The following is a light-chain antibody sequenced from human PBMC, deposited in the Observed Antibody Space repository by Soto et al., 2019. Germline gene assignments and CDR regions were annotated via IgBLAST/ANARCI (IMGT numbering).Light chain of an antibody. J-gene: IGLJ2*01. CDR3: QTWDTGARVV. Sequence: QSMLTQSPSASASLGASVKLTCTLSSGHSSYAIAWHQQQPEKGPRYLMKLSSDGSHSKGDGIPDRFSGSSSGAERYLTISSLQSEDEADYYCQTWDTGARVVFGGGTKVTVL. V-gene: IGLV4-69*01. CDR2: LSSDGSH. CDR1: SGHSSYA.